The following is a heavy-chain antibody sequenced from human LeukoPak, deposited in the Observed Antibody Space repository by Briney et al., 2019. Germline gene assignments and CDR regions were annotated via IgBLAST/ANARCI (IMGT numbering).Heavy chain of an antibody. J-gene: IGHJ4*02. CDR2: ISGSRRST. D-gene: IGHD3-22*01. CDR1: GFTFSSYA. CDR3: AKGLAPFNFGSSVDS. Sequence: GRSLRLSCAASGFTFSSYAMSWVSQAPGNGMGWVSAISGSRRSTYYADSVKGRFPISRDNSKNTLYLQMNSLRAEDTAVYHCAKGLAPFNFGSSVDSWGQGTLVTVSS. V-gene: IGHV3-23*01.